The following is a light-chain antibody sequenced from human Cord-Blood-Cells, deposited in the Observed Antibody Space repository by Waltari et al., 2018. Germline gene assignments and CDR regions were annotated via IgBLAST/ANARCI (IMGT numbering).Light chain of an antibody. CDR3: QVWDVV. J-gene: IGLJ2*01. V-gene: IGLV3-21*04. CDR2: YDS. Sequence: SYVLTQPPSVSVAPGKTARITCGGNNIGSKSVHWYQQKPGQAPVLVIYYDSDQPSGIPERFSGSNSGNTATLTISRVEAGDEADYYCQVWDVVFGGGTKLTVL. CDR1: NIGSKS.